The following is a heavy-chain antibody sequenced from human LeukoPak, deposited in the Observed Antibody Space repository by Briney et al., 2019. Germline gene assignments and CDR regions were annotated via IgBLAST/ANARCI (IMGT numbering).Heavy chain of an antibody. D-gene: IGHD3-22*01. CDR3: ARLPRYYDSSGYSQYFQH. J-gene: IGHJ1*01. CDR1: GGSISSYY. V-gene: IGHV4-59*08. Sequence: SETLSLTCTVSGGSISSYYWSWIRQPPGKGLEWIGYIYYSGSTNYNPSLKSRVTISVDTSKNQFSLKLSSVTAADTAVYYCARLPRYYDSSGYSQYFQHWGQGTLVTVSS. CDR2: IYYSGST.